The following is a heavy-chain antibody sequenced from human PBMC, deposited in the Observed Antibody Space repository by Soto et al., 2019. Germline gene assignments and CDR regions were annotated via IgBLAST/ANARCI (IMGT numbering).Heavy chain of an antibody. CDR3: ARGPPTTLTWELTIDS. CDR2: ISSSSSYT. D-gene: IGHD1-26*01. V-gene: IGHV3-21*01. CDR1: GFTFSSYS. J-gene: IGHJ4*02. Sequence: GGSLRLSCAASGFTFSSYSMNWVRQAPGKGLEWVSSISSSSSYTYYADSVKGRFTISRDNAKNSLYLQMNSLRAEDTAVYYCARGPPTTLTWELTIDSWGQGTLVTVSS.